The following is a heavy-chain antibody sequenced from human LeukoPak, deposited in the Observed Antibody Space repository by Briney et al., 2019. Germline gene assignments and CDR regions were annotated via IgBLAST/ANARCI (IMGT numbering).Heavy chain of an antibody. D-gene: IGHD6-13*01. Sequence: PGGSLRLSCAASGFTFDDYGMSWVRQAPGKGLEWVSSISSSSSYIYYADSVKGRFTISRDNAKNSLYLQMNSLRAEDTAVYYCARGIAAAGTTGYYGMDVWGQGTTVTVSS. CDR1: GFTFDDYG. V-gene: IGHV3-21*01. CDR2: ISSSSSYI. J-gene: IGHJ6*02. CDR3: ARGIAAAGTTGYYGMDV.